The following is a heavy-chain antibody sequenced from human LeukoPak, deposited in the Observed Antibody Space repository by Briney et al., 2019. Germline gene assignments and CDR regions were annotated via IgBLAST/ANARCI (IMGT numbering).Heavy chain of an antibody. D-gene: IGHD4-11*01. CDR1: GFTFKNYA. CDR3: AKGFLGYSISRYYYYMDV. Sequence: GGSLRLSCAASGFTFKNYAVRWVRQAPGKGLEWVAAVRDGGDITYHADSVKGRFTISRDNSKNTLYLQMNSLRAEDTAVYYCAKGFLGYSISRYYYYMDVWGKGTTVTVSS. J-gene: IGHJ6*03. CDR2: VRDGGDIT. V-gene: IGHV3-23*01.